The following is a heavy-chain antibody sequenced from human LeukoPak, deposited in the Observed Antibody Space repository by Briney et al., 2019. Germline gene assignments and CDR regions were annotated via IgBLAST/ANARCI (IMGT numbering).Heavy chain of an antibody. CDR3: ARDFRIVGATIA. CDR2: ISSSSSYI. Sequence: GSLRLSCAASGFTFSSYSMNWVRQAPGKGLEWVSSISSSSSYIYYADSVKGRFTISRDNAKNSLYLQMNSLRAEDTAVYYCARDFRIVGATIAWGQGTLVTVSS. D-gene: IGHD1-26*01. J-gene: IGHJ5*02. V-gene: IGHV3-21*01. CDR1: GFTFSSYS.